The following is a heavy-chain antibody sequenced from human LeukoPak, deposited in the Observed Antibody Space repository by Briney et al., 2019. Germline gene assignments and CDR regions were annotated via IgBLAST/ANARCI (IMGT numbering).Heavy chain of an antibody. Sequence: ASVKVSCKASGYTLATYGVNWVRQAPGQGLEWMGWISAFNDNTNYAQKFRDRVTMTADRSTNTVCMELRSLRSDDTAVYFCAREYYDTSDYSYYSDYWGQGTLVTVSS. CDR2: ISAFNDNT. D-gene: IGHD3-22*01. CDR1: GYTLATYG. J-gene: IGHJ4*02. CDR3: AREYYDTSDYSYYSDY. V-gene: IGHV1-18*01.